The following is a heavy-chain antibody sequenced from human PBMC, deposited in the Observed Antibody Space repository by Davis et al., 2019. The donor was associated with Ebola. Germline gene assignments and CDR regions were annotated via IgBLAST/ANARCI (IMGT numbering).Heavy chain of an antibody. CDR3: ASGHDSSGISLSAFDI. Sequence: GESLKISCAASGFTFSSYAMHWVRQAPGKGLEWVAVISYDGSNKYYADSVKGRFTISRDNSKNTLYLQMNSLRAEDTAVYYCASGHDSSGISLSAFDIWGQGTMVTVSS. J-gene: IGHJ3*02. V-gene: IGHV3-30-3*01. CDR2: ISYDGSNK. CDR1: GFTFSSYA. D-gene: IGHD3-22*01.